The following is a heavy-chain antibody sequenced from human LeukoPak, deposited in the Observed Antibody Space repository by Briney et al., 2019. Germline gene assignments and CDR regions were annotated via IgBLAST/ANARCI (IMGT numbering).Heavy chain of an antibody. D-gene: IGHD4-17*01. J-gene: IGHJ4*02. CDR1: GGSISSSNYY. CDR3: ARARMTTVTDFDY. CDR2: IYYGGST. V-gene: IGHV4-39*07. Sequence: PSETLSLTCTVSGGSISSSNYYWGWIRQPPGKGLDWIASIYYGGSTYYNPSLKSRVTISIDTSKNQFSLKLNSVTAAGTAVYYCARARMTTVTDFDYWGRGTLVTVSS.